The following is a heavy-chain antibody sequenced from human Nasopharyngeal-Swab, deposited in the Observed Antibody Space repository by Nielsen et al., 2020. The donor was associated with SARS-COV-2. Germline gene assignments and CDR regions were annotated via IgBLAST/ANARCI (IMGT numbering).Heavy chain of an antibody. CDR2: IYYSGST. J-gene: IGHJ4*02. D-gene: IGHD4-17*01. V-gene: IGHV4-61*01. CDR1: GGSISSSSYY. CDR3: ASLGDYAFDY. Sequence: GSLRLSCTVSGGSISSSSYYWSWIRQPPGKGLEWIGYIYYSGSTNYNPSLKSRVTISVDTSKNQFSLKLSSVTAADTAVYYCASLGDYAFDYWGQGTLVTVSS.